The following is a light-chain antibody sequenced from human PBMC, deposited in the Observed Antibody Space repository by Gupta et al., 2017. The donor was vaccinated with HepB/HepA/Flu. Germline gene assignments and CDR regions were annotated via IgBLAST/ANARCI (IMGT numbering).Light chain of an antibody. CDR2: DVS. CDR3: CSYAGSYTYV. CDR1: SSDVGGYNY. Sequence: QSALTQPRSVSGSPGQSVTISCTATSSDVGGYNYVSWYQQHPGKAPKLMIDDVSKRPSGVPDRFSGSKSGNTAPLTISGLQAEDEADYYCCSYAGSYTYVFGTGTKVTVL. V-gene: IGLV2-11*01. J-gene: IGLJ1*01.